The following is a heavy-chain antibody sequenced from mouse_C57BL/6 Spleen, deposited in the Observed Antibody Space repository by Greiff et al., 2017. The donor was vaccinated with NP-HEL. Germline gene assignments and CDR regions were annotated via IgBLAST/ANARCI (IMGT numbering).Heavy chain of an antibody. Sequence: EVQGVESGGDLVKPGGSLKLSCAASGFTFSSYGMSWVRQTPDTRLEWVATISSGGSYTYYPDSVKGRFTLSRDNAKNTLYLQMSSLKSEDTAMYYCARHDGSSLAWFAYWGQGTLVTVSA. CDR2: ISSGGSYT. CDR3: ARHDGSSLAWFAY. J-gene: IGHJ3*01. V-gene: IGHV5-6*01. D-gene: IGHD1-1*01. CDR1: GFTFSSYG.